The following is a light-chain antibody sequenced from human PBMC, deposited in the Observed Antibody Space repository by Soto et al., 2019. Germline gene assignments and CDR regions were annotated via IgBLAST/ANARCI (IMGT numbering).Light chain of an antibody. V-gene: IGLV1-47*01. J-gene: IGLJ2*01. CDR2: RNN. Sequence: QAVLTQPPSACGTPGQRVTISCSGSSSNIGNNYVYWYQHLPGTAPKLLIYRNNQRPSGVPDRFSASKSGTSASLAISGLRSEDEADYYCASWDDRLRALVFGGGTKVTVL. CDR1: SSNIGNNY. CDR3: ASWDDRLRALV.